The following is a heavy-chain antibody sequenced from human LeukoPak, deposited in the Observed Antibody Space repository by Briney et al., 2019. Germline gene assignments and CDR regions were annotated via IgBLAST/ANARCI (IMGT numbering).Heavy chain of an antibody. V-gene: IGHV3-21*04. D-gene: IGHD1-26*01. CDR1: GFTFSSYS. CDR3: AKDTKWELPPGNFDY. J-gene: IGHJ4*02. CDR2: ISSSSSYI. Sequence: GGSLRLSCAASGFTFSSYSMNWVRQAPGKGLEWVSSISSSSSYIYYADSVKGRFTISRDNAKNSLYLQMNSLRAEDTALYYCAKDTKWELPPGNFDYWGQGTLVTVSS.